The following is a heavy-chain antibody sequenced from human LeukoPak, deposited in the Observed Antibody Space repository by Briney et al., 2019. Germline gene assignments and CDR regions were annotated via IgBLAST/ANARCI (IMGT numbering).Heavy chain of an antibody. D-gene: IGHD3-22*01. V-gene: IGHV3-33*01. Sequence: GGSLRLSCAASGFTFSSYGMHWVRQAPGEGLEWVAVIWYDGSNKYYADSVKGRFTISRDNSKNTLYLQMNSLRAEDTAVYYCAREKDSSGYYYYAFDIWGQGTMVTVSS. CDR1: GFTFSSYG. J-gene: IGHJ3*02. CDR2: IWYDGSNK. CDR3: AREKDSSGYYYYAFDI.